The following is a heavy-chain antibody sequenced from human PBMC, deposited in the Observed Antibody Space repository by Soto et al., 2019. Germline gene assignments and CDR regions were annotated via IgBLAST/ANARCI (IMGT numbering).Heavy chain of an antibody. Sequence: GGSLRLSCAASGFTFSSYAMSWVRQAPGKGLEWVSAISGSGGSTYYADSVKGRFTISRDNSKNTLYLQMNSLRAEDTAVYYCAKGAGIDIVVVVAASPSGDYWGQGTLLTVSS. J-gene: IGHJ4*02. CDR3: AKGAGIDIVVVVAASPSGDY. CDR1: GFTFSSYA. V-gene: IGHV3-23*01. D-gene: IGHD2-15*01. CDR2: ISGSGGST.